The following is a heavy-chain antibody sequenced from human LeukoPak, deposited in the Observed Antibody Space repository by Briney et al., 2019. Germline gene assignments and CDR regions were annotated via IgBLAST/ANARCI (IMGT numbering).Heavy chain of an antibody. CDR2: INPNSGGT. V-gene: IGHV1-2*02. CDR1: GYTFTGYY. J-gene: IGHJ6*03. Sequence: ASVKVSCKTSGYTFTGYYMHWVRQAPGQGLEWMGWINPNSGGTNYAQKFQGRVTMTRDTSISTAYMELSRLGSDDTAVYYCARDGLAARPCYMDVWGKGTTVTVSS. CDR3: ARDGLAARPCYMDV. D-gene: IGHD6-6*01.